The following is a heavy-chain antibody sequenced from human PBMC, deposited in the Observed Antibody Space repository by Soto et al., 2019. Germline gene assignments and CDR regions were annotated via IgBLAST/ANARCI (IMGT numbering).Heavy chain of an antibody. CDR3: ARGYGSGSYYNGN. J-gene: IGHJ4*02. D-gene: IGHD3-10*01. Sequence: QVQLQQWGAGLLKPSETLSLTCAVYGGSFSGYYWGWIRQPPGKGLEWIGEINRGGSTTYNPSLKSRDTISVDTSKNQFSLKLSSVTAADTAVYYCARGYGSGSYYNGNWGQGTLVTVSS. V-gene: IGHV4-34*01. CDR2: INRGGST. CDR1: GGSFSGYY.